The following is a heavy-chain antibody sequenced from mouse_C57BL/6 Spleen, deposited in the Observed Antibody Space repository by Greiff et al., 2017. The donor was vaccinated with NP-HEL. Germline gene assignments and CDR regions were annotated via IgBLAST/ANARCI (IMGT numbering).Heavy chain of an antibody. CDR1: GYAFSSYW. V-gene: IGHV1-80*01. D-gene: IGHD2-5*01. Sequence: QVQLQQSGAELVKPGASVKISCKASGYAFSSYWMNWVKQRPGKGLEWIGQIYPGDGDTNDNGKFKGKATLTADKSSSTAYMQLSSLTSEDSAVYFCAREDYYSNYAWFAYWGQGTLVTVS. CDR2: IYPGDGDT. CDR3: AREDYYSNYAWFAY. J-gene: IGHJ3*01.